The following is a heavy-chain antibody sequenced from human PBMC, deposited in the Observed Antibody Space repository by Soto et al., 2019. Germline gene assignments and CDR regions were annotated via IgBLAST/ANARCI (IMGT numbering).Heavy chain of an antibody. CDR3: ARLYDSSGYAGYYGMDV. Sequence: PGESLKISCKGSGYSFTSYWIGWVRQMPGKGLEWMGIIYPGDSDTRYSPSFQGQVTISADKSISTAYLQWSSLKASDTAMYYCARLYDSSGYAGYYGMDVWGQGTTVTVSS. CDR2: IYPGDSDT. V-gene: IGHV5-51*01. J-gene: IGHJ6*02. CDR1: GYSFTSYW. D-gene: IGHD3-22*01.